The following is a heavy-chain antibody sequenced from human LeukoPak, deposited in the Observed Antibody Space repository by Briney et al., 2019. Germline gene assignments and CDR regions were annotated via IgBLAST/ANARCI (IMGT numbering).Heavy chain of an antibody. J-gene: IGHJ4*02. D-gene: IGHD3-22*01. V-gene: IGHV3-74*01. Sequence: PGGSLRLSCVASDFTIAHNWMDWVRQDPGEGLVWVSGINSDGGSTSYADSVKGQFTISRDNAKNTLYLQMNSLRAEDTAVYYCARASTYYYDSSGYYPVDYWGQGTLVTVSS. CDR2: INSDGGST. CDR1: DFTIAHNW. CDR3: ARASTYYYDSSGYYPVDY.